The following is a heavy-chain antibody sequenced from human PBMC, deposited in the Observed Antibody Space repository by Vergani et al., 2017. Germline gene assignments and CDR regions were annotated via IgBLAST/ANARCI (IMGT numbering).Heavy chain of an antibody. CDR2: FDPEDGET. D-gene: IGHD6-6*01. Sequence: VQLVESGGGLVQPGRSLRLSCAASGFTFDDYAMHWVRQAPGKGLEWMGGFDPEDGETIYAQKFQGRVTMTEDTSTDTAYMELSSLRSEDTAVYYCATSPEVGQLAPQRPFDIWGQGTMVTVSS. CDR3: ATSPEVGQLAPQRPFDI. V-gene: IGHV1-24*01. J-gene: IGHJ3*02. CDR1: GFTFDDYA.